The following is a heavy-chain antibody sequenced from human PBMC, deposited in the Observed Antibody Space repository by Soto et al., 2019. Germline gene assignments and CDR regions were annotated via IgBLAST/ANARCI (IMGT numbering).Heavy chain of an antibody. Sequence: PSETLSLPCPVSGCSMSSGGYYWSWIRQHPGKGLEWIGYIYYSGSTYYNPSLKSRVTISVDTSKNQFSLKLSSVTAADTAVYYCARITGAYYFDYWGQGTLVTVSS. CDR3: ARITGAYYFDY. V-gene: IGHV4-31*03. CDR1: GCSMSSGGYY. D-gene: IGHD1-20*01. J-gene: IGHJ4*02. CDR2: IYYSGST.